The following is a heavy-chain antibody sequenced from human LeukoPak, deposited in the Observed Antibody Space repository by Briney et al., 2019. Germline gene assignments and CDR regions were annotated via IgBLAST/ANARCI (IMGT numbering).Heavy chain of an antibody. CDR2: ISSSGSTI. CDR1: GFTFSSYE. D-gene: IGHD2-2*03. Sequence: GGSLRLSCAASGFTFSSYEMNWVRQAPGKGLEWVSYISSSGSTIYYADSVKGRFTISRDNAKNSLSLQMNSLRVEDTAMYYCARMEIVIEPGADSWFDPWGQGTQVTVAS. J-gene: IGHJ5*02. CDR3: ARMEIVIEPGADSWFDP. V-gene: IGHV3-48*03.